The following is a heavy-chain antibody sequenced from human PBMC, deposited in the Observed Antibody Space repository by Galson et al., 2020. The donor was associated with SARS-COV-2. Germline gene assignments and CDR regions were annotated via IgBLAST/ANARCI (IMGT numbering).Heavy chain of an antibody. V-gene: IGHV3-66*01. CDR2: IYSGGST. J-gene: IGHJ3*02. D-gene: IGHD2-2*02. CDR1: GFTFDDYG. CDR3: ARDERYCSSTSCYRVEAFDI. Sequence: GESLKISCAASGFTFDDYGMSWVRQAPGKGLEWVSGIYSGGSTYYADSVKGRFTISRDNSKNTLYLQMNSLRAEDTAVYYCARDERYCSSTSCYRVEAFDIWCQGTMVTVSS.